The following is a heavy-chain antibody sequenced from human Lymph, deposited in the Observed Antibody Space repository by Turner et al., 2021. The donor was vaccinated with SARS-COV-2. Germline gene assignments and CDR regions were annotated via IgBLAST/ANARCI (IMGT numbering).Heavy chain of an antibody. CDR2: ISYDRSNK. J-gene: IGHJ6*02. V-gene: IGHV3-30*18. D-gene: IGHD3-3*01. Sequence: VQLVESGGGVVQPGRSLRPSCAASGFTFSSYGMHGVRQAPGKGLEWVAVISYDRSNKYYADSVKGRFTISRDNSKNTLYLQMNSLRAEDTAVYYCAKVRSIFGVVIGGMDVWGQGTTVTVSS. CDR1: GFTFSSYG. CDR3: AKVRSIFGVVIGGMDV.